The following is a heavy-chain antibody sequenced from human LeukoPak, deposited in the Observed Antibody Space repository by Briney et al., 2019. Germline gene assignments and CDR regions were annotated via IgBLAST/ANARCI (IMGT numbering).Heavy chain of an antibody. Sequence: PSETLSLTCTVSGGSISSSTYYWGWIRQPPGKGLEWIGIIYYSGSTYYNPSLKSRVAISVDTSKDQFSLKLSSVTAADTAVYYCARLASSGSGAFDIWGQGTMVTVSS. CDR3: ARLASSGSGAFDI. D-gene: IGHD6-19*01. V-gene: IGHV4-39*01. CDR2: IYYSGST. CDR1: GGSISSSTYY. J-gene: IGHJ3*02.